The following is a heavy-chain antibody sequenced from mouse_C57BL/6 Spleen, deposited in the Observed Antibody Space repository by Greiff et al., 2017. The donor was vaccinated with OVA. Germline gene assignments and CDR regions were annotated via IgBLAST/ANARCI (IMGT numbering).Heavy chain of an antibody. J-gene: IGHJ3*01. CDR1: GYTFTSYW. CDR3: ARPLGAWFAY. Sequence: QVQLQQPGAELVKPGASVKLSCKASGYTFTSYWMQWVKQRPGQGLEWIGEIDPSDSYTNYNQKFKGKATLTVDTSSSTAYMQLSSLTSEDSAVYYCARPLGAWFAYWGQGTLVTVSA. CDR2: IDPSDSYT. V-gene: IGHV1-50*01. D-gene: IGHD4-1*01.